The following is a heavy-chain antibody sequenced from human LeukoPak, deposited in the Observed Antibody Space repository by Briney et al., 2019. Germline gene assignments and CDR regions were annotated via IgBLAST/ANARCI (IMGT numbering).Heavy chain of an antibody. CDR2: IYTSGST. CDR1: GGSISSYY. CDR3: ARDEYYYGSGNFYMDV. J-gene: IGHJ6*03. V-gene: IGHV4-4*07. D-gene: IGHD3-10*01. Sequence: SETLSLTCTASGGSISSYYWSWIRQPAGKGLEWIGRIYTSGSTNYNPSLKSRVTMSVDTSKNQFSLKLSSVTAADTAVYYSARDEYYYGSGNFYMDVWGKGTTVTISS.